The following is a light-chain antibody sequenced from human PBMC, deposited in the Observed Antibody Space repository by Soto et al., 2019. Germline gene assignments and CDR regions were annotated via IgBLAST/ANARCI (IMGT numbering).Light chain of an antibody. CDR3: QQYGMSPWT. CDR2: GAS. V-gene: IGKV3-20*01. J-gene: IGKJ1*01. Sequence: DIVLTQSPGTLSLSPGERATLSCRASQSISSSYLAWYQQRPGQAPRLLIYGASSRATGIPARFSGSGSGTDFTLTISRLEPEDFAVYYCQQYGMSPWTFGQGTKVEI. CDR1: QSISSSY.